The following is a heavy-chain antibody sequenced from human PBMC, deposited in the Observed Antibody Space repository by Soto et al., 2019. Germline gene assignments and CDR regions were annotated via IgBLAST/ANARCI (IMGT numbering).Heavy chain of an antibody. CDR3: AKRRCARGRFDY. CDR1: GFTVSSYA. Sequence: PEGSLTLSCAPSGFTVSSYAIDWDRQGPGKGLEWVARVSIGGSTHYSDSVRGRFTISTDNSKNTRSLQLNSLTAEDTAVYFCAKRRCARGRFDY. CDR2: VSIGGST. J-gene: IGHJ4*01. D-gene: IGHD6-6*01. V-gene: IGHV3-23*01.